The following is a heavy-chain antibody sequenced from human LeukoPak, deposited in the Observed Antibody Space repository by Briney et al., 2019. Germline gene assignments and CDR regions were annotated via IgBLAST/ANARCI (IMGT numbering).Heavy chain of an antibody. J-gene: IGHJ4*02. CDR3: ARHIPEPPLAVASPYYFDY. Sequence: SETLSLTCTVSGYSISSGYYWGWIRQPPGKGLEWIGSIYHSGSTYYNPSLKSRVTISVDTSKNQFSLKLSSVTAADTAVYYCARHIPEPPLAVASPYYFDYWGQGTLVTVSS. CDR2: IYHSGST. D-gene: IGHD6-19*01. CDR1: GYSISSGYY. V-gene: IGHV4-38-2*02.